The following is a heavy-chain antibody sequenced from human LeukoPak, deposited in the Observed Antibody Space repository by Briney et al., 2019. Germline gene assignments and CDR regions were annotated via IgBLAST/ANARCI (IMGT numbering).Heavy chain of an antibody. Sequence: SETLSLTCAVYGGSFSGYYWSWIRQPPGKGLEWIGGINHSGSTNYNPSLKSRVTISVDTSKNQFSLKLSSVTAADTAVYYCASGSGSVYYYYYYMDVWGKGTTVTVSS. CDR1: GGSFSGYY. V-gene: IGHV4-34*01. D-gene: IGHD2-15*01. CDR3: ASGSGSVYYYYYYMDV. J-gene: IGHJ6*03. CDR2: INHSGST.